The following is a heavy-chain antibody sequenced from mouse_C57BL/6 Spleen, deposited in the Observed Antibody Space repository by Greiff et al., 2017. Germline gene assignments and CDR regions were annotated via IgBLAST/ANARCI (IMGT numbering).Heavy chain of an antibody. J-gene: IGHJ1*03. D-gene: IGHD3-3*01. CDR3: ASPGTGGYFDV. CDR2: IWSGGST. Sequence: QVQLQQSGPGLVQPSQSLSITCTVSGFSLTSYGVHWVRQSPGTGLEWLGVIWSGGSTDYNAAFISRLSISKDNSKSQVFFKMNSLQADDTAIYYCASPGTGGYFDVWGTGTTVTVSS. CDR1: GFSLTSYG. V-gene: IGHV2-2*01.